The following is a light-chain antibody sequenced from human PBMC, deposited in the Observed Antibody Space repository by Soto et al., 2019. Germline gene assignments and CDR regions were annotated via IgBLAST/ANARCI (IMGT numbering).Light chain of an antibody. CDR1: QSVSSNH. CDR3: QQYGSSPPYT. Sequence: EIVLTQSPGTLSLSPGEGATLSCRASQSVSSNHLAWYQQKPGQAPRLLIFGATSRASDIPDRFSGSGSGTDFTLTISRLEPEDFGVYYCQQYGSSPPYTFGQGTKLEIK. J-gene: IGKJ2*01. CDR2: GAT. V-gene: IGKV3-20*01.